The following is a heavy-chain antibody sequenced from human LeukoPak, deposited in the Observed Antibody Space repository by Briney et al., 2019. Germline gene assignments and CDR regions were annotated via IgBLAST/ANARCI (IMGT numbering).Heavy chain of an antibody. CDR1: GCSIRQYF. D-gene: IGHD5-24*01. CDR2: IYTSGST. CDR3: ASDGDGNFDY. V-gene: IGHV4-4*07. Sequence: SETLSLTCPVTGCSIRQYFWIWIRQLADKGLEWSGRIYTSGSTNYNPSLKSRVTMSVDTSKNQFSLQLSSVTAADTAVYYCASDGDGNFDYWGQGTLVTVSS. J-gene: IGHJ4*02.